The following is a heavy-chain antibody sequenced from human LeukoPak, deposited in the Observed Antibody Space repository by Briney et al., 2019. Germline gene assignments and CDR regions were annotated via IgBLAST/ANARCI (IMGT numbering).Heavy chain of an antibody. CDR3: ARDSSMMDV. D-gene: IGHD2-21*01. J-gene: IGHJ6*02. Sequence: GGSLRLSCAASGFTFSSYSMNWVRQAPGKGLEWVSSISSSSGYIYYADSVKGRFTISRDNAKNSLYLQMNSLRAEDTAVYYCARDSSMMDVWGQGTTVTVSS. CDR2: ISSSSGYI. V-gene: IGHV3-21*03. CDR1: GFTFSSYS.